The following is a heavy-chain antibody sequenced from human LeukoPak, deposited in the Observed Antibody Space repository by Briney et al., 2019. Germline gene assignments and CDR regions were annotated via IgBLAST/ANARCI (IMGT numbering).Heavy chain of an antibody. CDR1: GGSISEYY. Sequence: LSLTCTVHGGSISEYYWSWIRQSPGKGLEWVGRSKNKAYNYITEYAASVKGRFTISRDDSENSLYLQMNSLKTEDTAVYYCAVIRGVLGYWGQGTLVTVSS. CDR3: AVIRGVLGY. CDR2: SKNKAYNYIT. V-gene: IGHV3-72*01. D-gene: IGHD3-10*01. J-gene: IGHJ4*02.